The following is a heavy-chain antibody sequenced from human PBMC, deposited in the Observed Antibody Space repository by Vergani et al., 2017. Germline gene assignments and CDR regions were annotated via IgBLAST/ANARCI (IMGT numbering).Heavy chain of an antibody. J-gene: IGHJ4*02. V-gene: IGHV4-38-2*01. Sequence: QVQLQESGPGLVKPSETLYLTFAVPGYSISSGYYWGWIRQPPGKGLEWIGNIYHSVSTYYNPSLKSRVTISVDTSKNQVYLKRNSLTAADTAVYYCARRLGMRAAADIGFDYWDQGTLVTVSS. CDR3: ARRLGMRAAADIGFDY. D-gene: IGHD6-13*01. CDR2: IYHSVST. CDR1: GYSISSGYY.